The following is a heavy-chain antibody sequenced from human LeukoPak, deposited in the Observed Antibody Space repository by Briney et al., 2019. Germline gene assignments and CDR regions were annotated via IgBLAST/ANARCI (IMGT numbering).Heavy chain of an antibody. CDR3: AKVVPFELRFDY. J-gene: IGHJ4*02. CDR2: IWVDGSNE. D-gene: IGHD6-6*01. Sequence: GGSLRLSCAASGFIFSNYGMHWVRQAPGKGLEWVAVIWVDGSNEDYADSVKGRFTISRDNSKNPLFLQMNSLRAEDTAVYYCAKVVPFELRFDYWGQGTLVTVPS. CDR1: GFIFSNYG. V-gene: IGHV3-33*06.